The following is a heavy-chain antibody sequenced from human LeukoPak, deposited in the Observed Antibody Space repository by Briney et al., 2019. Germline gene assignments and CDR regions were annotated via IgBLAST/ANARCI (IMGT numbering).Heavy chain of an antibody. D-gene: IGHD3/OR15-3a*01. CDR1: NVSISSGRYY. J-gene: IGHJ4*02. Sequence: SETLSLTCTVSNVSISSGRYYWSWIRQPAGKGLEWIGRIFPSGSANYSPSLKSRVTISVDTSKNQFSLILNSVTAADTAVYYCGRQAPLDGDFDFWGQGTLVTVSS. CDR2: IFPSGSA. CDR3: GRQAPLDGDFDF. V-gene: IGHV4-61*02.